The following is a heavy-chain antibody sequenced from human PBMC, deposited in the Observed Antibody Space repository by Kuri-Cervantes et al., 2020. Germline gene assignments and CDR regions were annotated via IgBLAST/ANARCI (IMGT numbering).Heavy chain of an antibody. V-gene: IGHV1-8*01. J-gene: IGHJ6*02. CDR2: MNPNSGNT. CDR1: GYTFTSYD. CDR3: ARDLGGPYYYYGMDV. Sequence: ASVKVSCKASGYTFTSYDINWVRQATGQGLEWMGWMNPNSGNTGYAQKFQGRVTMTRNTSISTAYMELSSLRSEDTAVYYCARDLGGPYYYYGMDVWGQGTTVTVSS.